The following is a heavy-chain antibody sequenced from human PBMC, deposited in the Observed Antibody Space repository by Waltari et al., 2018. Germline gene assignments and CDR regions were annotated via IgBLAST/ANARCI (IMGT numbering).Heavy chain of an antibody. V-gene: IGHV3-30*03. CDR2: ISSDGSYE. J-gene: IGHJ6*02. CDR3: ATRDILGGSQNYYYYGMDV. D-gene: IGHD1-26*01. Sequence: QVQLVESGGGVVQPGRSLRLSCAASRFSLTTFGMHWVRPAPGKGLEWVAFISSDGSYEYYPDAVKGRFTISRDNSKTTVFLQMNSLRDEDTAVYYCATRDILGGSQNYYYYGMDVWGQGTRVTVSS. CDR1: RFSLTTFG.